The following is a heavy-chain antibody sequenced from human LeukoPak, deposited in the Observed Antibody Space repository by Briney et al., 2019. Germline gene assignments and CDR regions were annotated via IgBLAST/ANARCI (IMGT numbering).Heavy chain of an antibody. D-gene: IGHD6-6*01. J-gene: IGHJ3*02. CDR1: GFTFSSYA. Sequence: PGGSLRLSCAASGFTFSSYAMSWVRQAPGKGLEWLSYISGSGTTINYADSVKGRFTVSRDNAKNSLYLQLNSLRAEDTAVYYCARYRSSPSRAFDIWGQGTMVTVSS. CDR2: ISGSGTTI. CDR3: ARYRSSPSRAFDI. V-gene: IGHV3-48*04.